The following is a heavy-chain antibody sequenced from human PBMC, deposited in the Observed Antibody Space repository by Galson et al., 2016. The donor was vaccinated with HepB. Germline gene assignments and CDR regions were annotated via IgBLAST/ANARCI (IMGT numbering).Heavy chain of an antibody. CDR2: ISYDGNKE. Sequence: SLRLSCAASGFRFTYYGLHWVRQAPGKGLEWVAVISYDGNKEYYADSVKGRFTIFRDNPKTTVYPEMNSLRVEDTAVYYCAKDSILGATAGFYGIDVWGQGTTVTVSS. D-gene: IGHD1-26*01. V-gene: IGHV3-30*18. J-gene: IGHJ6*02. CDR3: AKDSILGATAGFYGIDV. CDR1: GFRFTYYG.